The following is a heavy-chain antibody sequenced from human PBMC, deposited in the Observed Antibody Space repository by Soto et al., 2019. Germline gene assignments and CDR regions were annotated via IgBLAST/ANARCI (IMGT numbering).Heavy chain of an antibody. CDR3: AKALLRFLEWSGFDP. Sequence: LRLSCAASGFTFSSYGMHWVRQAPGKGLEWVAVISYDGSNKYYADSVKGRFTISRDNSKNTLYLQMNSLRAEDTAVYYCAKALLRFLEWSGFDPWGQGALVTVSS. J-gene: IGHJ5*02. CDR2: ISYDGSNK. D-gene: IGHD3-3*01. CDR1: GFTFSSYG. V-gene: IGHV3-30*18.